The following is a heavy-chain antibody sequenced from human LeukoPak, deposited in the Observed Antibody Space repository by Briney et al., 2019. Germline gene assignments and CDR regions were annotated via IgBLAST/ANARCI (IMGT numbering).Heavy chain of an antibody. CDR3: ARDVSSTPNWEFDY. D-gene: IGHD1-26*01. CDR1: GYTFADYF. CDR2: INANSGGT. Sequence: VASVKVSCKTSGYTFADYFIHWVRQAPGQGLEWMGRINANSGGTEYEQKFQGRVAMTRDTSISTAYVEVNWLISDDTAIYYCARDVSSTPNWEFDYRGQGTLVTVSS. V-gene: IGHV1-2*06. J-gene: IGHJ4*02.